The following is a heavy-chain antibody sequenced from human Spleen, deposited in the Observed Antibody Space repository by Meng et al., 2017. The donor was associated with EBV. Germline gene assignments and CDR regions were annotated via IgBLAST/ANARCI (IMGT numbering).Heavy chain of an antibody. D-gene: IGHD2-21*01. Sequence: QVQLQEAGPGRVKPSETLYLTCTVSGDSVSSGNYYWNWIRQPPGQGLEWIGYIYYSGRTNYNPSLKSRVTILVDTSKNQFSLKLNSVTAADTAVYYCARGKIDWGQGTLVTVSS. J-gene: IGHJ4*02. CDR3: ARGKID. V-gene: IGHV4-61*01. CDR1: GDSVSSGNYY. CDR2: IYYSGRT.